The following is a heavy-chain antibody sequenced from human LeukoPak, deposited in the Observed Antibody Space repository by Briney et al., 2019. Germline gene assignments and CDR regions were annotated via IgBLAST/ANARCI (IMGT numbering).Heavy chain of an antibody. CDR2: IYPGDSDT. CDR3: ARHYDILTPPYGMDV. V-gene: IGHV5-51*01. Sequence: GESLKISCKGSGYSFTSYWIGWVRQMPGKGLEWMGIIYPGDSDTRYSPSFQGQVTISADKSISTAYLQWSSLKASDTAMYYCARHYDILTPPYGMDVWGQGTTVTVSS. CDR1: GYSFTSYW. D-gene: IGHD3-9*01. J-gene: IGHJ6*02.